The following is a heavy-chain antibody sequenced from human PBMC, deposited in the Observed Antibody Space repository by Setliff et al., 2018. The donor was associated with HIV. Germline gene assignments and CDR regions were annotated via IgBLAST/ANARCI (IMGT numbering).Heavy chain of an antibody. Sequence: SETLSLTCTVSGASVTNVLYYWSWLRQPAGKGLEWIGHIYTSGNSRYTNYNSSLESRVAISLDTSSNQFSLKLSAVTAADTAVYHCAREREAWSAYDSWGQGTLVTVSS. CDR2: IYTSGNSRYT. CDR1: GASVTNVLYY. D-gene: IGHD3-3*01. V-gene: IGHV4-61*09. CDR3: AREREAWSAYDS. J-gene: IGHJ5*02.